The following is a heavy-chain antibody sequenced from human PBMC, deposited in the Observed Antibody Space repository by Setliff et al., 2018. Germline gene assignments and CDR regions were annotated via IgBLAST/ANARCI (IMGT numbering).Heavy chain of an antibody. D-gene: IGHD3-16*02. CDR2: MNPNSGNT. Sequence: APVKVSCKAPGYTFTSYDINWVRQATGQGLAWMGWMNPNSGNTGYAQKFQGRVAMTRNTSISTAYMGRSSLRSEDTAVYYCARLYYDYVWGSYRLYYYYGMDVWGQGTTVTVSS. V-gene: IGHV1-8*02. CDR1: GYTFTSYD. CDR3: ARLYYDYVWGSYRLYYYYGMDV. J-gene: IGHJ6*02.